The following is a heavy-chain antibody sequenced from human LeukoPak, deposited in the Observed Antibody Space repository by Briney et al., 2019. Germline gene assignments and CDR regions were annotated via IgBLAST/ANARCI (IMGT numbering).Heavy chain of an antibody. Sequence: GGSLRLSCAASGFTFSSYAMSWVRQAPGKGLEWVSAISGSGGSTYYADSVKGRFTISRDNSKNTLYLQMNSLRAEDTAVYYCAKADYDSSGYGPPPGYWGQGTLVTVSS. CDR1: GFTFSSYA. CDR2: ISGSGGST. V-gene: IGHV3-23*01. CDR3: AKADYDSSGYGPPPGY. D-gene: IGHD3-22*01. J-gene: IGHJ4*02.